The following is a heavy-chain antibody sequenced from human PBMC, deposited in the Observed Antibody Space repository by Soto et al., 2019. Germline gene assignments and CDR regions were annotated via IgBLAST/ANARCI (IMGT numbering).Heavy chain of an antibody. V-gene: IGHV3-23*01. CDR2: ISGSGGST. J-gene: IGHJ6*02. D-gene: IGHD3-10*01. CDR1: GFTFSSYA. Sequence: EVQLLESGGGLVQRGGSLRLSCAASGFTFSSYAMSWVRQAPGKGLEWVSAISGSGGSTYYADSVKGRFTNSRDNSKNTMYLQVNNLSAEDTALDDCAKALGGDYYYYGMDVRGQGTTVTLSS. CDR3: AKALGGDYYYYGMDV.